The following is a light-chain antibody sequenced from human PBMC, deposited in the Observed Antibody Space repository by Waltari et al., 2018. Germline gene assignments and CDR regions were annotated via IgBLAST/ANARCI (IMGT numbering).Light chain of an antibody. J-gene: IGLJ1*01. CDR2: QEN. CDR3: LSYDNTLSGYI. Sequence: QSVLTQPPSVSGAPGQRVTISCTGTTPTIGNTFLSWYQQFPGTTPKLLIYQENKRPSGVSDRLSGSKSGASAFLTITGLQTEDEADYYCLSYDNTLSGYIFGAVTRLTVV. V-gene: IGLV1-40*01. CDR1: TPTIGNTF.